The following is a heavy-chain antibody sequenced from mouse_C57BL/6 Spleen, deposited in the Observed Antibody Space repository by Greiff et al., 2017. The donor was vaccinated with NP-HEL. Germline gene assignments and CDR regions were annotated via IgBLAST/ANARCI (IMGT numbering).Heavy chain of an antibody. V-gene: IGHV1-62-2*01. CDR2: FYPGSGSI. CDR1: GYTFTEYT. CDR3: ARHEGDYGSSYGYYFDY. J-gene: IGHJ2*01. D-gene: IGHD1-1*01. Sequence: QVQLQQPGAELVKPGASVKLSCKASGYTFTEYTIHWVKQRSGQGLEWIGWFYPGSGSIKYNEKFKDKATLTADKSSSTVYMELSRLTSEDSAVYFCARHEGDYGSSYGYYFDYWGQGTTLTVSS.